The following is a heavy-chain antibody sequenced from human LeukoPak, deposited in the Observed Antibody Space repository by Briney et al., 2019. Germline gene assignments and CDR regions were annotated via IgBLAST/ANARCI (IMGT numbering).Heavy chain of an antibody. J-gene: IGHJ4*02. CDR1: GGSFSGYY. V-gene: IGHV4-34*01. Sequence: SETLSLTCAVYGGSFSGYYWSWIRQPPGKGLEWIGEINHSGSTNYNPSLKSRVTISVDTSKNQFSLKLSSVTAADTAVYYCARVVPAAMSYWGQGTLVTASS. CDR3: ARVVPAAMSY. CDR2: INHSGST. D-gene: IGHD2-2*01.